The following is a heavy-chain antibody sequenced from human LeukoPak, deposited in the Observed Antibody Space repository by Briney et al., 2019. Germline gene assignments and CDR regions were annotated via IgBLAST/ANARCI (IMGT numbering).Heavy chain of an antibody. CDR2: ISSSGSAK. J-gene: IGHJ4*02. CDR3: ARGSQWDLLGSCDY. V-gene: IGHV3-48*04. D-gene: IGHD1-26*01. Sequence: GGSLRLSCVASGFTFTSYTMNWVRQAPGKGLEWVSYISSSGSAKYYADSVKGRSTISRDNAKNSLYLQMNSLRAEDTAVYYCARGSQWDLLGSCDYWGQGTLVTVSS. CDR1: GFTFTSYT.